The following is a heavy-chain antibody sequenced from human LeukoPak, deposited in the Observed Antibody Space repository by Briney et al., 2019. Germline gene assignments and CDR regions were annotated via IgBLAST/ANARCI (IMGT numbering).Heavy chain of an antibody. J-gene: IGHJ5*02. CDR2: VSVDGDTK. CDR1: GFTFDDFP. V-gene: IGHV3-43*01. D-gene: IGHD6-13*01. CDR3: ARGPQSIAAAGKGWFDP. Sequence: GGSLRLSCAASGFTFDDFPMHWVRQQPGKGLEWVSLVSVDGDTKYYADSVKGRFTISRDNAKNSLYLQMNSLRAEDTAVYYCARGPQSIAAAGKGWFDPWGQGTLVTVSS.